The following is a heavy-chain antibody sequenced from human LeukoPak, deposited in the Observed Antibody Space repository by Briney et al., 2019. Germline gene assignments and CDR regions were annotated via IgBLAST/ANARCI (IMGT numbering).Heavy chain of an antibody. CDR3: AKDVSLGFCSGGSCSVHFDY. CDR2: ISWNSGST. J-gene: IGHJ4*02. D-gene: IGHD2-15*01. V-gene: IGHV3-9*03. CDR1: GFTFSSYW. Sequence: PGRSLRLSCAASGFTFSSYWMHWVRQAPGKGLEWVSGISWNSGSTGYVASVKGRFTISRDNAKNSLYLQMDSLRAEDMALYYCAKDVSLGFCSGGSCSVHFDYWGQGTLVTVSS.